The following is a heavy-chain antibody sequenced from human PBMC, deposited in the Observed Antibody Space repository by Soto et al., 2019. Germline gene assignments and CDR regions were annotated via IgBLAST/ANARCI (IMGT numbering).Heavy chain of an antibody. CDR1: GVSISSSSYY. CDR2: IYYSGST. V-gene: IGHV4-39*01. J-gene: IGHJ4*02. Sequence: PSETLSLTCTVSGVSISSSSYYWGWIRQPPGKGLEWIGSIYYSGSTYYNPSLKSRVTISVDTSKNQFSLKLSSVTAADTAVYYCARPRRGQLVVGYWGQGTLITVSS. D-gene: IGHD6-13*01. CDR3: ARPRRGQLVVGY.